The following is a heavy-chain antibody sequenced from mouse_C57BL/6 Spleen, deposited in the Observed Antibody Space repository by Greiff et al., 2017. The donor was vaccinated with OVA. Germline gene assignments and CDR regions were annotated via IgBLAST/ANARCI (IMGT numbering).Heavy chain of an antibody. CDR3: ARSPYYYGSSYFDY. CDR1: GFTFSDYG. Sequence: DVHLVESGGGLVKPGGSLKLSCAASGFTFSDYGMHWVRQAPEKGLEWVAYISSGSSTIYYADTVKGRFTISRDNAKNTLFLQMTSLRSEDTAMYYCARSPYYYGSSYFDYWGQGTTLTVSS. J-gene: IGHJ2*01. D-gene: IGHD1-1*01. V-gene: IGHV5-17*01. CDR2: ISSGSSTI.